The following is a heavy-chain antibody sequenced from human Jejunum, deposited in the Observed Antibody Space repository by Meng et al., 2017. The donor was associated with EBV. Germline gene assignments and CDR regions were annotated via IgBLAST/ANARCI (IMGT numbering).Heavy chain of an antibody. Sequence: QVQFVHYGAEVRRPGASVNVSCKAFGYKFSDYTMDWVRQAPGQGLEWMGWINAGDGTTQYSQKLQGRVTITRDTSARTAYMELSRLGSDDTAVYYCARDYSDSSRQGYWGQGTLVTVSS. CDR2: INAGDGTT. V-gene: IGHV1-3*01. D-gene: IGHD3-22*01. J-gene: IGHJ4*02. CDR1: GYKFSDYT. CDR3: ARDYSDSSRQGY.